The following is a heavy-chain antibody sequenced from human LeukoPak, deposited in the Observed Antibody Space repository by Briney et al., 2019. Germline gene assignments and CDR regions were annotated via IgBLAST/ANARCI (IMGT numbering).Heavy chain of an antibody. CDR3: AKEPAGRQQLVLDFDY. CDR2: IRYDGSNK. Sequence: GGSLRLSCAASGFTFSSYGMHWVRQAPGKGLEWVAFIRYDGSNKYYADSVKGRFTISRDNSKNTLYLQMNSLRAEDTAVYYCAKEPAGRQQLVLDFDYWGQGTLVTVSS. D-gene: IGHD6-13*01. V-gene: IGHV3-30*02. CDR1: GFTFSSYG. J-gene: IGHJ4*02.